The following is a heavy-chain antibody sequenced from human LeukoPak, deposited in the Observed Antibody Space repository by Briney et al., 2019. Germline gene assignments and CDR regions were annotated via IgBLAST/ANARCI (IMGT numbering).Heavy chain of an antibody. J-gene: IGHJ4*02. CDR2: INPNSGST. CDR1: GYIFTGYW. V-gene: IGHV1-2*02. CDR3: AREMRPATTTLVAY. D-gene: IGHD1-1*01. Sequence: ASVKVSCKASGYIFTGYWIHWVRQAPGQGLEWMGFINPNSGSTNYAQKFQGRVTITRDTSINTAYMELNGLTGDDTAVYYCAREMRPATTTLVAYWGPGTLVTVSS.